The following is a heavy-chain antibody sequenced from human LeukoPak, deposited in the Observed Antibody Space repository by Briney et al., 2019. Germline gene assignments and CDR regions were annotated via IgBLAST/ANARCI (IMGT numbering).Heavy chain of an antibody. CDR3: ARVFGVARWFDP. CDR1: GGSISSGDYY. V-gene: IGHV4-30-4*01. J-gene: IGHJ5*02. CDR2: IYYSGST. Sequence: SETLSLTCTVSGGSISSGDYYWSWIRQPPGKGLEWIGYIYYSGSTYYNQSLKSRVTISVDTSKNQFSLKLSSVTAADTAVYYCARVFGVARWFDPWGQGTLVTVSS. D-gene: IGHD3-3*01.